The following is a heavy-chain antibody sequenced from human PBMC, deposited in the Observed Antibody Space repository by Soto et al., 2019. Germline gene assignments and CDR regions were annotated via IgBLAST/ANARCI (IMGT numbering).Heavy chain of an antibody. CDR3: SRPLYHSSSSFYYLDF. D-gene: IGHD6-13*01. CDR1: DGSISAYY. J-gene: IGHJ4*02. CDR2: TTHSGSP. Sequence: TKSVTKSVYDGSISAYYWTWISKPKRTGLEWIGETTHSGSPNSTPSLKSRVTISADTSKNQFSLKLRSVPAADTAVYYCSRPLYHSSSSFYYLDFWGQGTLVTVSS. V-gene: IGHV4-34*01.